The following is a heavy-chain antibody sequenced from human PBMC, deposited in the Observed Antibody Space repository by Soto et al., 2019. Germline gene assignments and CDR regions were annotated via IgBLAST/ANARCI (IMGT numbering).Heavy chain of an antibody. CDR2: IYTSGST. CDR3: ARGLGGSGPYYY. Sequence: SETLSLTCTLSGGSISRYYWSWIRQPAGKGLEWIGRIYTSGSTNYNPSLKSRVTISVDTSKNQFSLKLSSVTAADTAVYYCARGLGGSGPYYYWGQGTLVTVSS. CDR1: GGSISRYY. J-gene: IGHJ4*02. D-gene: IGHD3-16*01. V-gene: IGHV4-4*07.